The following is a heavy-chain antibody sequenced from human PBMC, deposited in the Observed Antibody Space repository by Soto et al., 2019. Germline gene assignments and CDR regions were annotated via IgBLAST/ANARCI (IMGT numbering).Heavy chain of an antibody. Sequence: ASVKVSCKASGYTFTGYYMHWVRQAPGQGLEWMGWINPNSGGTNYAQKFQGRVTMTRDTSISTAYMELSRLRSDDTAVYYCARAGRITMVRGPKDYYGMDVWGQGTTVTAP. CDR2: INPNSGGT. CDR1: GYTFTGYY. J-gene: IGHJ6*02. D-gene: IGHD3-10*01. CDR3: ARAGRITMVRGPKDYYGMDV. V-gene: IGHV1-2*02.